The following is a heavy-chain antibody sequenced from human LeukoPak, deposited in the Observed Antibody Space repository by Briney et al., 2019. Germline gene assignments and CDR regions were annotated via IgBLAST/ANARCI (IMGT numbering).Heavy chain of an antibody. CDR2: ISGSGGST. CDR3: AKDAMVRGVIFHFDY. Sequence: GGSLRLSCAASGFTFSSYAMSWVRQAPGKGLEWVSAISGSGGSTYYADSVKGRFTISRDNSKNTLYLQMNILRAEDTAVYYCAKDAMVRGVIFHFDYWGQGTLVTVSS. J-gene: IGHJ4*02. CDR1: GFTFSSYA. D-gene: IGHD3-10*01. V-gene: IGHV3-23*01.